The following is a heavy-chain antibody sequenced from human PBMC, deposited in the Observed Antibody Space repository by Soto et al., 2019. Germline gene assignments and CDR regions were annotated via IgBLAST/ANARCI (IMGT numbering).Heavy chain of an antibody. CDR3: ARDPDFWSDRVVGMDV. D-gene: IGHD3-3*01. CDR2: ISYDGSNK. Sequence: QVQLVESGGGVVQPGRSLRLSCAASGFTFSSYAMHWVRQAPGKGLEWVAVISYDGSNKYYADSVKGRFTISRDNSKNTLYLQMNSLRAEDTAVYYCARDPDFWSDRVVGMDVWGQGTTVTVSS. J-gene: IGHJ6*02. CDR1: GFTFSSYA. V-gene: IGHV3-30-3*01.